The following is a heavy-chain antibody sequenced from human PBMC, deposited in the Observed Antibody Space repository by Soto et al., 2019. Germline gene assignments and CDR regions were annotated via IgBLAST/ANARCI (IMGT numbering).Heavy chain of an antibody. J-gene: IGHJ6*02. CDR3: AREQSQWLPAKTPGNYYYYGMDV. D-gene: IGHD5-12*01. CDR2: INPNSGGT. Sequence: ASVKVSCKASGYTFTGYYMHWVRQAPGQGLEWMGWINPNSGGTNYAQKFQGWVTMTRDTSISTAYMELSRLRSDDTAVYYCAREQSQWLPAKTPGNYYYYGMDVWGQGTTVTVSS. CDR1: GYTFTGYY. V-gene: IGHV1-2*04.